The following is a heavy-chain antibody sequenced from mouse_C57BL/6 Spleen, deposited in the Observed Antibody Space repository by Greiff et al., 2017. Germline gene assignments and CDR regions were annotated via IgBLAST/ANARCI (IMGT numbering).Heavy chain of an antibody. CDR1: GYTFTSYG. V-gene: IGHV1-81*01. CDR2: IYPRSGST. CDR3: ARSGYYGSSYSSWYFDV. Sequence: QVQLQQSGAELARPGASVKLSCKASGYTFTSYGISWVKQRTGQGLEWIGEIYPRSGSTYYNEKFKGKATLTADKSSSTAYMELRSLTSEDSAVYFCARSGYYGSSYSSWYFDVWGTGTTVTVSS. J-gene: IGHJ1*03. D-gene: IGHD1-1*01.